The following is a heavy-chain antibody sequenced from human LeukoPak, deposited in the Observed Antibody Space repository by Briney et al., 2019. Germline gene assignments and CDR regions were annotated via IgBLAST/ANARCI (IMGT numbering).Heavy chain of an antibody. J-gene: IGHJ4*02. Sequence: GRSLRLSCAASGFTFSSYGMHWVRQAPGKGLEWVAVIWYDGSNKYYVDSVKGRFTISRDNSKNTLYLQMNSLRAEDTAVYYCARDMYITLGYYGSGSPWVYWGQGTLVTASS. V-gene: IGHV3-33*01. CDR3: ARDMYITLGYYGSGSPWVY. CDR1: GFTFSSYG. CDR2: IWYDGSNK. D-gene: IGHD3-10*01.